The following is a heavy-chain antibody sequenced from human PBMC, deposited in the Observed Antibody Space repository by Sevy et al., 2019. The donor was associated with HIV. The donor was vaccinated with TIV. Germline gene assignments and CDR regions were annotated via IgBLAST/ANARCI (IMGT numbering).Heavy chain of an antibody. V-gene: IGHV1-2*06. Sequence: ASVKVSCKASGYTFTGYYMHWVRQAPGQGLEWMGRINPNSGGTNYAQKFQGRVTMTRDTSISTAYMELSRLRSDDTAVYYGARDVVGAMFGWFDPWGQGTLVTVSS. J-gene: IGHJ5*02. D-gene: IGHD1-26*01. CDR3: ARDVVGAMFGWFDP. CDR2: INPNSGGT. CDR1: GYTFTGYY.